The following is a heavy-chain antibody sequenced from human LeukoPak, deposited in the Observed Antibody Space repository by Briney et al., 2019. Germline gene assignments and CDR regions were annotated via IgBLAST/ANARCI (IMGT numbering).Heavy chain of an antibody. D-gene: IGHD6-6*01. CDR2: IIPILGIA. J-gene: IGHJ4*02. CDR1: GGTFSSYA. CDR3: ARTGSSVYFDY. V-gene: IGHV1-69*04. Sequence: SAKVSCKASGGTFSSYAISWVRQAPGQGLERMGRIIPILGIANYAQKFQGRVTITADKSTSTAYMELSSLRSEDTAVYYCARTGSSVYFDYWGQGTLVTVSS.